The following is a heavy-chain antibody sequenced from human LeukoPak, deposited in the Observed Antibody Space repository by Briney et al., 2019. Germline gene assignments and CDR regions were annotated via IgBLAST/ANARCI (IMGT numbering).Heavy chain of an antibody. J-gene: IGHJ4*02. CDR3: AKDSPVSGDFDY. V-gene: IGHV3-23*01. Sequence: QTGGSLRLSCAASGFTFSSYAMSWVRQAPGKGLEWVSAISGSGGSTYYADSVKGRFTISRDNPKNTLYLQMNSLRAEDTAVYYCAKDSPVSGDFDYWGQGTLVTVSS. CDR1: GFTFSSYA. D-gene: IGHD3-16*02. CDR2: ISGSGGST.